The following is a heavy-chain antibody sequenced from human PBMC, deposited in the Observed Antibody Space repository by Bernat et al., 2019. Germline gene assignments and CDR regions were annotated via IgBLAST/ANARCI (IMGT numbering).Heavy chain of an antibody. CDR3: ARGNGWAFDY. Sequence: EVQLEESGGGLVQPGGSLRLSCAASGFTLSTYLMHWVRQAPGKGLGWVSRINSDGSTTRYADSVKRRFTSSRDNAKNRLYLQMNGRRAEDTAVYYCARGNGWAFDYWGQGTLVTVSS. D-gene: IGHD6-19*01. CDR2: INSDGSTT. J-gene: IGHJ4*02. V-gene: IGHV3-74*01. CDR1: GFTLSTYL.